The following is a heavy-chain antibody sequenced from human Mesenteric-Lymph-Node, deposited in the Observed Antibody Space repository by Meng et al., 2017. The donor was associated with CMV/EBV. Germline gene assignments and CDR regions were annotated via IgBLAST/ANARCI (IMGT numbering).Heavy chain of an antibody. V-gene: IGHV3-69-1*01. D-gene: IGHD2-15*01. CDR1: GFTFSDYY. Sequence: GESLKISCAASGFTFSDYYMNWVRQAPGKGLEWVSSISSNTIYYADSVKGRFTISRDNSKNTLYLQINSLRPEDTAVYYCARGEYCSGDCFYHFGMDVWGQGTTVTVSS. CDR2: ISSNTI. J-gene: IGHJ6*02. CDR3: ARGEYCSGDCFYHFGMDV.